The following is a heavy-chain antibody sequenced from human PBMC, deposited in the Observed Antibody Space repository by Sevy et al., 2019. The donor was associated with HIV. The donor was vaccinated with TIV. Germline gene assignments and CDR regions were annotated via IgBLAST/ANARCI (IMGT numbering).Heavy chain of an antibody. CDR1: GFTFSSYS. CDR3: ARDDSSGYANYYYGMDV. V-gene: IGHV3-21*01. CDR2: ISSSSSYI. J-gene: IGHJ6*02. Sequence: GGSLRLSCAASGFTFSSYSMNWVRQAPGKGLEWVSSISSSSSYIYYADSVKGRFTISRDNAKNSLYLQMNSLRAEDTDVYYCARDDSSGYANYYYGMDVWGQGTTVTVSS. D-gene: IGHD3-22*01.